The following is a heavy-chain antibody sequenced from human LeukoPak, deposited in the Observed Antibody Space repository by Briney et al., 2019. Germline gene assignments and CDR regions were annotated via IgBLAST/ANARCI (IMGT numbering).Heavy chain of an antibody. D-gene: IGHD6-19*01. CDR2: IRYDGSNK. V-gene: IGHV3-30*02. CDR1: GFTFSSYG. Sequence: GGSLRLSCAASGFTFSSYGMHWVRQAPGKGLEWVAFIRYDGSNKYYTDSVKGRFTISRDNSKNTLYLQMNSLRAEDTAVYYCARAGRAVAPTADYFDYWGQGTLVTVSS. CDR3: ARAGRAVAPTADYFDY. J-gene: IGHJ4*02.